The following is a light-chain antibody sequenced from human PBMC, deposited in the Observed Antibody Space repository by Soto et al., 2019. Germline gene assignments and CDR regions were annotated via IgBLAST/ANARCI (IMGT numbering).Light chain of an antibody. CDR1: QSISSW. J-gene: IGKJ1*01. Sequence: DIQMTQSPSTQSASVGDRVTNTCRPSQSISSWLAWYQQKPGKAPKLLIYKASSLESGVPSRFSGSGSGTEFTLTISSLQPDDFATYYCQQYNSYSKTFGQGTKV. CDR2: KAS. V-gene: IGKV1-5*03. CDR3: QQYNSYSKT.